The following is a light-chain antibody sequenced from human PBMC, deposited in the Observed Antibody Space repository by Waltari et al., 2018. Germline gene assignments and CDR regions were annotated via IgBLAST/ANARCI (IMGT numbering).Light chain of an antibody. CDR2: RSN. Sequence: QSVLTQPPSASGTPGPRVTISCSGSSSNIGTNYVYWYQQVPGTAPQLLMYRSNQRPSGVPDRFSGSKSGTSASLAISGLRSEDEADFYCAAWDDSLSGPGVFGGGTKLTVL. CDR1: SSNIGTNY. V-gene: IGLV1-47*01. CDR3: AAWDDSLSGPGV. J-gene: IGLJ3*02.